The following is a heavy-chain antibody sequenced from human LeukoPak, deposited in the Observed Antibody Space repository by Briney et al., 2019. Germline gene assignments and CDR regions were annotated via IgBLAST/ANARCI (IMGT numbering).Heavy chain of an antibody. CDR1: GYTLTELS. V-gene: IGHV1-24*01. Sequence: ASVKVSCKVSGYTLTELSMHWVRQAPGKGLEWMGGFDPEDGETICAQKFQGRVTMTEDTSTDTAYMELSSLRSEDTAVYYCATLLYGGNRYYFDYWGQGTLVTVSS. J-gene: IGHJ4*02. D-gene: IGHD4-23*01. CDR2: FDPEDGET. CDR3: ATLLYGGNRYYFDY.